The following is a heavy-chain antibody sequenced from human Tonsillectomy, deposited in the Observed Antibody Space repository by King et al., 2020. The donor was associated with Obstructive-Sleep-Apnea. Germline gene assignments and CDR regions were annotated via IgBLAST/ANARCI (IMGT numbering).Heavy chain of an antibody. CDR3: ARGRFGDYNWFDP. D-gene: IGHD3-10*01. CDR1: GFTFSSYG. CDR2: IWYDGSNK. V-gene: IGHV3-33*01. Sequence: EQLVQSGGGVVQPGRSLRLSCAASGFTFSSYGMHWVRQAPGKGLEWGAVIWYDGSNKYYADSVKGRFTISRDNSKNTLYLQMNSLRAEDTAVYYCARGRFGDYNWFDPWGQGTLVTVSS. J-gene: IGHJ5*02.